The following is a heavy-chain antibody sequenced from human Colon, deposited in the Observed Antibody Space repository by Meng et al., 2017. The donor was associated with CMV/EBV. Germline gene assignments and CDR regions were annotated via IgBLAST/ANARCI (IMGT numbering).Heavy chain of an antibody. CDR1: GYTFTGYL. D-gene: IGHD3-3*01. V-gene: IGHV1-2*02. J-gene: IGHJ4*02. CDR2: INPYSGDT. Sequence: VHLMQPGAEMREPGASVKVSCKASGYTFTGYLIHWVRQAPGQGLEWMGWINPYSGDTIYAQKFEVGVTMTRDASITTAYLELSSLKSDDTAVYYCGTFGGDFDYWGQGTLVTVSS. CDR3: GTFGGDFDY.